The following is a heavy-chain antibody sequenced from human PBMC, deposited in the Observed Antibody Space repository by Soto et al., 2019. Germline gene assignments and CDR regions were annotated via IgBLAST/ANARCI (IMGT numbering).Heavy chain of an antibody. J-gene: IGHJ6*02. D-gene: IGHD2-15*01. V-gene: IGHV1-69*13. CDR2: IIPIFGTA. CDR1: GGTFSSYA. CDR3: ARVGYCSGGRCYPGHYYYYYGMDV. Sequence: ASVKVSCKASGGTFSSYAIRWVRQAPGQGLEWMGGIIPIFGTANYAQKFQGRVTITADESTSTAYMELSSLRSEDTAVYYCARVGYCSGGRCYPGHYYYYYGMDVWGQGTTVTVYS.